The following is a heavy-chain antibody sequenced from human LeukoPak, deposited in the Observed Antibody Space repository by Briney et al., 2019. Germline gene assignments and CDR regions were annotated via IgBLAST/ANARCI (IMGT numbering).Heavy chain of an antibody. Sequence: SETLSLTCTVFGGSFSGYYWSWVRQPPDKGLEWIGEINPSGSTNYNPSLKTRVTISTDTSKNHFSLNLNSVTAADTGVYYCVRGSRVYCGGDCYYYWGQGTLVTVSS. V-gene: IGHV4-34*01. CDR1: GGSFSGYY. CDR2: INPSGST. J-gene: IGHJ4*02. D-gene: IGHD2-21*02. CDR3: VRGSRVYCGGDCYYY.